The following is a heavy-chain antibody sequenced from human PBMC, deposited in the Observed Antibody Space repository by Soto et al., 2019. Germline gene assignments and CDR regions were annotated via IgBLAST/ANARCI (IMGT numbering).Heavy chain of an antibody. CDR1: GFIFRNYG. CDR2: ISYDGSVK. Sequence: QVQLVESGGGVVQPGRSLRLSCAASGFIFRNYGMHWVRQAPGKGLEWVTIISYDGSVKYYADSVKGRFTISRDNSKNTVYLQMNSLRAEDTAVYFCAKDGTGGPPYYFDYWGQGTLVTVSS. J-gene: IGHJ4*02. D-gene: IGHD2-8*02. V-gene: IGHV3-30*18. CDR3: AKDGTGGPPYYFDY.